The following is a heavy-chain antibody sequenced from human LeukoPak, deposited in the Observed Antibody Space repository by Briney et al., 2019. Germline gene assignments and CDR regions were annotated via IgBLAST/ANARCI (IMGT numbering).Heavy chain of an antibody. J-gene: IGHJ3*01. Sequence: PGGSLRLSCAASGFTFSSYEMNWVRQAPGKGLEWVSYISNDGNTIYYADSVKGRFTISRDNAKNSLYLQMNSLRAEDTAVYFCAMECKLVGVAPDALDFWGRGRMVTVSS. D-gene: IGHD1-26*01. CDR3: AMECKLVGVAPDALDF. CDR2: ISNDGNTI. CDR1: GFTFSSYE. V-gene: IGHV3-48*03.